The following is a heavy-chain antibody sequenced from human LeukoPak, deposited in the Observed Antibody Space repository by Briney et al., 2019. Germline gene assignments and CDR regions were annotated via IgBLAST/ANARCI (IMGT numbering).Heavy chain of an antibody. D-gene: IGHD4-17*01. CDR1: GGSISSGGYY. V-gene: IGHV4-31*03. Sequence: SETLSLTCTVSGGSISSGGYYWSWIRQQPRKGLEWMGYIYYSGSTYYNPSLKSRVTISVDTSKNQFSLKLSSVTAADTAVYYCAREFYGDYVSFDPWGQGTLVTVSS. CDR3: AREFYGDYVSFDP. CDR2: IYYSGST. J-gene: IGHJ5*02.